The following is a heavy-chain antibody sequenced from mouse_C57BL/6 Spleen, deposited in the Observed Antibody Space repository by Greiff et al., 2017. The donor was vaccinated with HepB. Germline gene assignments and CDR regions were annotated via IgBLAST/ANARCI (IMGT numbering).Heavy chain of an antibody. V-gene: IGHV1-26*01. D-gene: IGHD1-1*02. CDR2: INPNNGGT. J-gene: IGHJ2*01. Sequence: EVQLQQSGPELVKPGASVKISCKASGYTFTDYYMNWVKQSHGKSLEWIGDINPNNGGTSYNQKFKGKATLTVDQSSRTAYMELRRLTSEDYAVYYCAREWSYYFDYWGQGTTLTVSS. CDR1: GYTFTDYY. CDR3: AREWSYYFDY.